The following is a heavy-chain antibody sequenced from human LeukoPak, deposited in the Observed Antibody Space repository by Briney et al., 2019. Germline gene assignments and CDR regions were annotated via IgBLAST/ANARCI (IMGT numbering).Heavy chain of an antibody. J-gene: IGHJ5*02. CDR1: GFTFSSYG. V-gene: IGHV3-33*01. CDR2: IWFDGSNK. Sequence: PGRSLRLSCAASGFTFSSYGMHWVRQAPGKGLEWVAVIWFDGSNKYYADSVKGRFTISRDNAKNSLYLQMNSLRAEDTAVYYCARHWPPLPSWGQGTLVTISS. CDR3: ARHWPPLPS.